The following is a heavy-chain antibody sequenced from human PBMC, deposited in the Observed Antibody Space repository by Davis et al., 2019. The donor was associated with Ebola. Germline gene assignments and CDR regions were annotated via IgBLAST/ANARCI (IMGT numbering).Heavy chain of an antibody. CDR3: AKDQLTGDGAFDI. Sequence: GGSLRLSCATSGFSLSSYVMHWVRQAPGKGLEWVTFIRHDGSSKYYIDSVKGRFTISRDNSKNTLYLQMNSLGTEDTAVYYCAKDQLTGDGAFDIWGQGTMVTVSS. CDR2: IRHDGSSK. D-gene: IGHD7-27*01. CDR1: GFSLSSYV. J-gene: IGHJ3*02. V-gene: IGHV3-30*02.